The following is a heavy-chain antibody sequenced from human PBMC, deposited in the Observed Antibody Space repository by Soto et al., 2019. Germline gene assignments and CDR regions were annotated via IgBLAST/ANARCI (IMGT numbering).Heavy chain of an antibody. V-gene: IGHV6-1*01. CDR3: AGVPSFRGMDV. D-gene: IGHD3-16*01. Sequence: SQTLSLTCVISGDSVSSNSAAWIWIRQSPSRGLEWLGRTYYRSKWYNDYAVSVKSRITINPDTSKNQFSLHLDSVIPEDTALYHCAGVPSFRGMDVWGQGTQVTVYS. J-gene: IGHJ6*02. CDR1: GDSVSSNSAA. CDR2: TYYRSKWYN.